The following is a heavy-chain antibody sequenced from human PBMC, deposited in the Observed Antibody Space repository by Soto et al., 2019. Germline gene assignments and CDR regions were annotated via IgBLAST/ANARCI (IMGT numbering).Heavy chain of an antibody. D-gene: IGHD2-15*01. CDR2: ISSSSSYI. CDR3: ASRLSRYVDYFYY. V-gene: IGHV3-21*01. J-gene: IGHJ4*02. Sequence: EVQLVESGGGLVKPGGSLRLSCAASGFTFSSYSMNWVRQAPGKGLEWVSSISSSSSYIYYADSVKGRFTISRDNAKNSLYLQMNVLIAEDTAVYYCASRLSRYVDYFYYWGQGTLVAVAS. CDR1: GFTFSSYS.